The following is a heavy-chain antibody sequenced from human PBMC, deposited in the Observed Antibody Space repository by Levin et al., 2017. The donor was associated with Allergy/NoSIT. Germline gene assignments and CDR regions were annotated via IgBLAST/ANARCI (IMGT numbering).Heavy chain of an antibody. Sequence: GGSLRLSCAASGFTFSSYSMNWVRQAPGKGLEWVSSISSSSSYIYYADSVKGRFTISRDNAKNSLYLQMNSLRAEDTAVYYCARDLSSSGYMSFDYWGQGTLVTVSS. CDR2: ISSSSSYI. J-gene: IGHJ4*02. V-gene: IGHV3-21*01. D-gene: IGHD3-22*01. CDR3: ARDLSSSGYMSFDY. CDR1: GFTFSSYS.